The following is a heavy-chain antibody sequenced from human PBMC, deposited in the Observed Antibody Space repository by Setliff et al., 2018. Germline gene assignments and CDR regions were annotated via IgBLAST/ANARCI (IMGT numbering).Heavy chain of an antibody. CDR3: ARGNSGWPHSLISYFQH. CDR1: GYTFTSYG. V-gene: IGHV1-18*01. Sequence: ASVKVSCKASGYTFTSYGISWVRQAPGQGLEWMGWISAYNGNTNYAQKLQGRVTMTTDTSTSTAYMELRSLRSDDTAVYYCARGNSGWPHSLISYFQHWGQGTLVTVSS. D-gene: IGHD6-19*01. J-gene: IGHJ1*01. CDR2: ISAYNGNT.